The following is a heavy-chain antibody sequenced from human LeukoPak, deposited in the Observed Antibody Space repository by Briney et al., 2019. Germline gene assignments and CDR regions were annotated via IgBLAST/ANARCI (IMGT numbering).Heavy chain of an antibody. J-gene: IGHJ4*02. CDR1: GYTFTSYG. CDR2: ISGYSGNT. V-gene: IGHV1-18*01. Sequence: ASVKVSCTASGYTFTSYGISWVRQAPGQGLEWMGWISGYSGNTNYAHKLKGRVTMTTDTSKSTAYMELRSLRPDATAVYYCARDFYVYRWGGIDYWGQGTLVTVSS. D-gene: IGHD3-16*01. CDR3: ARDFYVYRWGGIDY.